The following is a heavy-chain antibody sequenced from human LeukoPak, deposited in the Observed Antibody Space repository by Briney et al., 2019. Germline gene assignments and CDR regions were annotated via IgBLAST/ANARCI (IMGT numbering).Heavy chain of an antibody. CDR2: IFSSSDYI. V-gene: IGHV3-21*01. Sequence: GGALRLSCAASGFTFRSFSMNWVRQAPGKGLEWVSSIFSSSDYIYYADSVKGRFTISRDDAKNSLYLQMNSLRAEDTAVYYCARDSRVYTPANWHYGYFDLWGRGTLVTVSS. D-gene: IGHD1-1*01. CDR3: ARDSRVYTPANWHYGYFDL. J-gene: IGHJ2*01. CDR1: GFTFRSFS.